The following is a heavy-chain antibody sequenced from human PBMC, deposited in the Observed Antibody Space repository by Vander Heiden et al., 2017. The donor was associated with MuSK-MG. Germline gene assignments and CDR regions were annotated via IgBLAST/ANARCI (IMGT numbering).Heavy chain of an antibody. J-gene: IGHJ4*02. CDR2: ISYDGSNK. Sequence: QVQLVESGGGVVQPGRSLRLSCSASGFTFGGYAMHWVRQAPGKGLEWVAVISYDGSNKYYADSVKGRFTISRDNSKNTLYLQMNSLRAEDTAVYYCARDRATMVREAFGYWGQGTLVTVSS. CDR1: GFTFGGYA. V-gene: IGHV3-30-3*01. CDR3: ARDRATMVREAFGY. D-gene: IGHD3-10*01.